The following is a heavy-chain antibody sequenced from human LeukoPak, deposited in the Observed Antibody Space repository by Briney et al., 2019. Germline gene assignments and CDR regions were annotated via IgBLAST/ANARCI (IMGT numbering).Heavy chain of an antibody. J-gene: IGHJ4*02. CDR2: ISGSGGST. CDR1: GFTFSSYA. D-gene: IGHD2-15*01. CDR3: AKDRSDCSGGSCYSWSY. Sequence: GGSLRLSCAASGFTFSSYAMSWVRQAPGKGLEGVSAISGSGGSTYYADSVKGRFTISRDNSKNTLYLQMNSLRAEDTAVYYCAKDRSDCSGGSCYSWSYWGQGTLVTVSS. V-gene: IGHV3-23*01.